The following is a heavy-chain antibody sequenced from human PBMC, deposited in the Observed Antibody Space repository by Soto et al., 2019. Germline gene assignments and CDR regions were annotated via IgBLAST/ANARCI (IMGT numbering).Heavy chain of an antibody. CDR2: IYPGDSDT. V-gene: IGHV5-51*01. CDR1: GYSFTTYW. D-gene: IGHD6-6*01. Sequence: GESVKISCKGSGYSFTTYWIGWVRQMPGKGLEWMGIIYPGDSDTRYSPSFQGQVTISADKSISTAYLQWTNLKASVTAMYYCATLEYSSTHYYGMDVWGQGTMVTVSS. CDR3: ATLEYSSTHYYGMDV. J-gene: IGHJ6*02.